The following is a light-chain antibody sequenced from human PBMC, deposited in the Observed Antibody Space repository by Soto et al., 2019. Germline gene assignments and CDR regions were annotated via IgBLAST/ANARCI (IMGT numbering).Light chain of an antibody. V-gene: IGLV2-14*01. J-gene: IGLJ1*01. CDR2: EVT. CDR3: CSYAGSTTFYV. CDR1: GSDIAGYNY. Sequence: QSVLTQPASVSGSLGQSIAISCTGTGSDIAGYNYISWYQQLPGKAPKLMIYEVTIRPSGISNRFSGSKSGNTASLTISGLQAEDEADYYCCSYAGSTTFYVFGGGTKVTVL.